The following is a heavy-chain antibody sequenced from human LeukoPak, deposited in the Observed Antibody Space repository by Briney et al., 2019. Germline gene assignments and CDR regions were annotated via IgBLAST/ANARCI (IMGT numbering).Heavy chain of an antibody. D-gene: IGHD3-10*01. J-gene: IGHJ4*02. Sequence: SETLSLTCAVYGGSFSGYYWSWIRQLPGKGLEWIGEINHSGSTNYNPSLKSRVTISVDTSKNQFSLKLSSVTAADTAVYYCARSPPQLRRFDYWGQGTLVTVSS. CDR3: ARSPPQLRRFDY. CDR2: INHSGST. CDR1: GGSFSGYY. V-gene: IGHV4-34*01.